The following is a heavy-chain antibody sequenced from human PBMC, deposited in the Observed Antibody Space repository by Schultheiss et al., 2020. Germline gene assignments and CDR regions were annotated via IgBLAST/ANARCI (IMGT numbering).Heavy chain of an antibody. D-gene: IGHD6-13*01. CDR2: IYYSGST. CDR1: GGSFSGYY. Sequence: SETLSLTCAVYGGSFSGYYWSWIRQPPGKGLEWIGYIYYSGSTNYHPSLKSRVTMSVDTSKNQFSLKLSSVTAADTAMYYCARCSSSCHFDHWGQGTLVTVSS. J-gene: IGHJ4*02. CDR3: ARCSSSCHFDH. V-gene: IGHV4-59*12.